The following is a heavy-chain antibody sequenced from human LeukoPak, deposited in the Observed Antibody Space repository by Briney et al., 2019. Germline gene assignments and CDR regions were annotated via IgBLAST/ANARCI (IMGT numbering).Heavy chain of an antibody. CDR1: GGSISSSNW. CDR2: IYHSGST. J-gene: IGHJ3*02. V-gene: IGHV4-4*02. D-gene: IGHD4-11*01. CDR3: AHGPGADYDAFDI. Sequence: PSETLSLTCAVSGGSISSSNWWSWVRQPPGKGLEWIGEIYHSGSTNYNPSLKSRVTISVDKSKNQFSLKLSSVTAADTAVYYCAHGPGADYDAFDIWGQGTMVTVSS.